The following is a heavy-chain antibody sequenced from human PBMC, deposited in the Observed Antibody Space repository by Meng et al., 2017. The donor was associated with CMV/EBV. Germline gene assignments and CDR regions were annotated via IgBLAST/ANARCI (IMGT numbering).Heavy chain of an antibody. CDR1: GYTFTSYA. V-gene: IGHV1-3*01. D-gene: IGHD3-22*01. Sequence: CKASGYTFTSYAMHWVRKAPGQRLEWMGWINAGNGNTKYSQKFQGRVTITRDTSASTAYMELSSLRSEDTAVYYCARDFAWDSSGYHYWGQGTLVTVSS. J-gene: IGHJ4*02. CDR3: ARDFAWDSSGYHY. CDR2: INAGNGNT.